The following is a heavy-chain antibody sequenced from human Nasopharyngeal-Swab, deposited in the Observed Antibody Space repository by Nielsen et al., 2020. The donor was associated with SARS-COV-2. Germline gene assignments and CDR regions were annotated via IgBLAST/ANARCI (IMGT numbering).Heavy chain of an antibody. CDR3: AISFGESLMDV. CDR1: GFTFSSYA. J-gene: IGHJ6*02. V-gene: IGHV3-30-3*01. Sequence: GESLKISCAASGFTFSSYAMHWVRQAPGKGLEWVAVISYDGSNKYYADSVKGRFTISRDNSKNTLYLQMNSLRAEDTAVYYCAISFGESLMDVWGQGTTVTVSS. CDR2: ISYDGSNK. D-gene: IGHD3-10*01.